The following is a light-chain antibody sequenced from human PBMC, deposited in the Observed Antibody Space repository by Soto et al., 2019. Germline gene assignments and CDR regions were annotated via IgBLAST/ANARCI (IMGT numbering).Light chain of an antibody. CDR3: QQSYSTPLT. J-gene: IGKJ4*01. Sequence: DVQMTQSPASLSASVGDRVTITCRASQSVSTYLNWYQQKPGEAPKLLIYGASNLQSGVPSRFSGSGSGTDFTLTISSLQPEDFATFYCQQSYSTPLTFGGGTKVEIK. V-gene: IGKV1-39*01. CDR1: QSVSTY. CDR2: GAS.